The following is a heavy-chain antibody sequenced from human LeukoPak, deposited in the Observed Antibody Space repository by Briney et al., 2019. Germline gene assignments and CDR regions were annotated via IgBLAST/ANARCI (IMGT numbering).Heavy chain of an antibody. CDR3: ARETGGEDY. V-gene: IGHV1-46*01. CDR2: INPSGGDT. D-gene: IGHD1-14*01. Sequence: ASVKVSCKASGYTFTRYYMHWVRQAPGQGLEWMGMINPSGGDTTYAQKLQGRVTMTRDTSTSTVYMELSSLRSEDTAVYYCARETGGEDYWGRGPRVTVSS. J-gene: IGHJ4*02. CDR1: GYTFTRYY.